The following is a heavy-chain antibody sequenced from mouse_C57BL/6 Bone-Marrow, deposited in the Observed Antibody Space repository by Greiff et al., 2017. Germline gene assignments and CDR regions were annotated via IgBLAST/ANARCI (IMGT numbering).Heavy chain of an antibody. V-gene: IGHV1-7*01. Sequence: VQLQQSGAELAKPGASVKMSCKASGYTFTSYWMHWVKQRPEQGLEWIGYINPSSGYTKYNQKFKDKATLTADKSSSTAYMQLSSLTYEDSAGYYCARTDYGNWGFAYWGQGTLVTVSA. J-gene: IGHJ3*01. CDR2: INPSSGYT. CDR1: GYTFTSYW. D-gene: IGHD2-1*01. CDR3: ARTDYGNWGFAY.